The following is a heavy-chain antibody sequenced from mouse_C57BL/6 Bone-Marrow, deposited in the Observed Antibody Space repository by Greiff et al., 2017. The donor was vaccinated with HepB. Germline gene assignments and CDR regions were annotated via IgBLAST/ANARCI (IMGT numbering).Heavy chain of an antibody. Sequence: DVQLVESGGGLVQPGGSLKLSCAASGFTFSDYGMAWVRQAPRKGPEWVAFISNLAYSIYYADTVTGRFTISRENAKNTLYLEMSSLRSEDTAMYYCARRGYRGAMDYWGQGTSVTVSS. V-gene: IGHV5-15*04. J-gene: IGHJ4*01. CDR1: GFTFSDYG. CDR2: ISNLAYSI. D-gene: IGHD2-14*01. CDR3: ARRGYRGAMDY.